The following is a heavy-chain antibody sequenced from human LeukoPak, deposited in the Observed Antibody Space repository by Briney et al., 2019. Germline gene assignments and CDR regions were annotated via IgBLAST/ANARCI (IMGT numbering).Heavy chain of an antibody. CDR3: ARSYSSSREYFQH. CDR1: GYTFTGYY. CDR2: INPNSGGT. Sequence: ASVKVSCKASGYTFTGYYMHWVRQAPGQGLEWVGWINPNSGGTNYAQKFQGRVTMTRDTSISTAYMELSRLRSDDTAVYYCARSYSSSREYFQHWGQGTLVTVSS. J-gene: IGHJ1*01. V-gene: IGHV1-2*02. D-gene: IGHD6-13*01.